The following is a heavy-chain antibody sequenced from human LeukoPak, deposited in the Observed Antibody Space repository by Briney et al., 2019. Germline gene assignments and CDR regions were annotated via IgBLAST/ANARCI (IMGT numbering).Heavy chain of an antibody. Sequence: GASVKVSCKASGYTFTSYGISWVRQAPGQGLEWMGWISAYNGNTNYAQKLQGRVTMTTDTSTSTAYMELSRLRSDDTAVYYCARVARYYDSSGYYLGYWGQGTLVTVSS. J-gene: IGHJ4*02. V-gene: IGHV1-18*01. CDR3: ARVARYYDSSGYYLGY. CDR1: GYTFTSYG. D-gene: IGHD3-22*01. CDR2: ISAYNGNT.